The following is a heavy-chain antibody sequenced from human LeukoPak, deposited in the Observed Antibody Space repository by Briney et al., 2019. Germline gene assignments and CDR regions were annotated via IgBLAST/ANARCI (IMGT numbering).Heavy chain of an antibody. CDR1: GFTFSNYW. CDR2: ISSDGSSA. J-gene: IGHJ4*02. D-gene: IGHD3-16*01. V-gene: IGHV3-74*01. CDR3: ARRRTIGDYDY. Sequence: GGSLRLSCAASGFTFSNYWMPWVRQAPGKGLMWAARISSDGSSADHADSVKGRFTISRDNAKNTLYLQMNSLRVEDTAVYYCARRRTIGDYDYWGQGTLVTVSS.